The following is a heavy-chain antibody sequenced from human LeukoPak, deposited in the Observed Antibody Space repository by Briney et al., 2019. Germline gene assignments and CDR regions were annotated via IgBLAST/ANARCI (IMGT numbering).Heavy chain of an antibody. Sequence: SETLSLTCTVSGGSISSYYWSWLRQPPGKGLEWIGYIYYSGSTNYNPSLKSRVTISVDTSKNQFSLKLSSVTAADTAVYYCARGQTTVVTPFDYWGQGTLVTVSS. CDR2: IYYSGST. D-gene: IGHD4-23*01. CDR1: GGSISSYY. J-gene: IGHJ4*02. CDR3: ARGQTTVVTPFDY. V-gene: IGHV4-59*01.